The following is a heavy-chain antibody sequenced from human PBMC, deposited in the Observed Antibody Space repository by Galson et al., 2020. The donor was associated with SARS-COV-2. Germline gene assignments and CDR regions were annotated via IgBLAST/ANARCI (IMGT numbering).Heavy chain of an antibody. CDR1: GFTFSSYA. Sequence: TGGSLRLSCAASGFTFSSYAMHWVRQAPGKGLEWVAVISYDGSNKYYADSVKGRFTISRDNSKNTLYLQMNSLRAEDTAVYYCARDRGNDYGDSYFDYWGQGTLVTVSS. J-gene: IGHJ4*02. CDR3: ARDRGNDYGDSYFDY. CDR2: ISYDGSNK. D-gene: IGHD4-17*01. V-gene: IGHV3-30-3*01.